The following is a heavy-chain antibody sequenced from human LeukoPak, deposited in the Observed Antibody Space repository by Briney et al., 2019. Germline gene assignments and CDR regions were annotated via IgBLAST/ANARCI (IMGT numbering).Heavy chain of an antibody. CDR3: ARTVVVTAEHAFDV. D-gene: IGHD2-21*02. V-gene: IGHV1-69*05. CDR1: GGTFSSYT. CDR2: IIPIFGTA. Sequence: SVKVSCKASGGTFSSYTINWVRQAPGQGLEWMGGIIPIFGTANYAQKFQGRVTITTDKSTSTTYMELSSLRSEDTAVYYCARTVVVTAEHAFDVWGQGTMVTVSS. J-gene: IGHJ3*01.